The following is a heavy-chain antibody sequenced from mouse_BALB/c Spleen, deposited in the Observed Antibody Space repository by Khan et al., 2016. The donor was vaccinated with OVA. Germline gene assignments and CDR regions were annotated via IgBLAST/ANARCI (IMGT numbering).Heavy chain of an antibody. D-gene: IGHD2-2*01. J-gene: IGHJ4*01. Sequence: QIQLVQSGPELKKPGETVKISCKASGYTFTNYGMNWVKQAPGKDLKWMGWIDTYTGVPTYAADFKGRFAFSLATSATTPYLQINNLKNGDTATYYCARVLWLRPYYYAMDYWGQGTSVTVSS. CDR3: ARVLWLRPYYYAMDY. CDR1: GYTFTNYG. CDR2: IDTYTGVP. V-gene: IGHV9-3-1*01.